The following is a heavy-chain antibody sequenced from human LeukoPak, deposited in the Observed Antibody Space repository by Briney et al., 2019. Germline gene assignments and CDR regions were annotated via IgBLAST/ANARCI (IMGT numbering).Heavy chain of an antibody. CDR3: ARWFGESTNFDY. J-gene: IGHJ4*02. Sequence: SQTLSLTCAISGDSVSSNSAAWNWIRQSPSRGLEWLARTYYKSKWYTDYAVSVKSRIIINPDTSRNQFSLHLRSVTPEDTAVYYCARWFGESTNFDYWGQGTLVTVSS. CDR1: GDSVSSNSAA. CDR2: TYYKSKWYT. D-gene: IGHD3-10*01. V-gene: IGHV6-1*01.